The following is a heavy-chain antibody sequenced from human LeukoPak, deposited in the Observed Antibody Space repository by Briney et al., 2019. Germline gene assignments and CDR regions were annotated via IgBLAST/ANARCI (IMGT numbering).Heavy chain of an antibody. V-gene: IGHV1-18*01. Sequence: ASVKVSCKTSGYTFTSYGVSWVRQAPGQGLAWMGWIGTHNGNTNYAQKFQGRVIMTTDTSTRTAYMELMSLRSDDTAVFYWSRDGRGGGGYFDYWGQGTLVIVSS. CDR3: SRDGRGGGGYFDY. CDR1: GYTFTSYG. D-gene: IGHD3-10*01. CDR2: IGTHNGNT. J-gene: IGHJ4*02.